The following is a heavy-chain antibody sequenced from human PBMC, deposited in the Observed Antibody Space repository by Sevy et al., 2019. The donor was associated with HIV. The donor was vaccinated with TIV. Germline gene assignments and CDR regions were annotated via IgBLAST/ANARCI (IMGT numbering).Heavy chain of an antibody. Sequence: ASVKVSCKASGGTFSSYAISWVRQAPGQGLEWMGGIIPIFGTANYAQKFQGRVTITADKSTSTAYMELSSLRSEDTAVYYCARASIVGARGGDYYYMDVWGKGTPVTVSS. CDR3: ARASIVGARGGDYYYMDV. D-gene: IGHD1-26*01. CDR2: IIPIFGTA. V-gene: IGHV1-69*06. CDR1: GGTFSSYA. J-gene: IGHJ6*03.